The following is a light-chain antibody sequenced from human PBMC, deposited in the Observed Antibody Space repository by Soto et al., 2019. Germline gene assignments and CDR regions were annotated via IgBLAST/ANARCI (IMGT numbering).Light chain of an antibody. CDR2: NDD. CDR3: STWDDSLTGWV. J-gene: IGLJ3*02. CDR1: ISNIGKDT. Sequence: QSVLTQPPSVSGTPGLRVNISCSGGISNIGKDTVNWYQQLPVTAPKLLMFNDDKRPSGVPDRFSGSRSDTSASLAISGLQSDDEAVYFCSTWDDSLTGWVFGGGPKLTVL. V-gene: IGLV1-44*01.